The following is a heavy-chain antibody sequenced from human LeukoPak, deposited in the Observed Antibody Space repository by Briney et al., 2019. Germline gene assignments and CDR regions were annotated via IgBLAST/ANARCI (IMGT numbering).Heavy chain of an antibody. Sequence: ASVKVSCKASGYTSTGYYMHWVRQAPGQGLEWMGWINPNSGGTNYAQKFQGRVTMTRDTSISTAYMELSRLRSDDTAVYYCARDQRSRVWFGEFFLGYDYWGQGALVTVSS. CDR1: GYTSTGYY. V-gene: IGHV1-2*02. CDR3: ARDQRSRVWFGEFFLGYDY. J-gene: IGHJ4*02. D-gene: IGHD3-10*01. CDR2: INPNSGGT.